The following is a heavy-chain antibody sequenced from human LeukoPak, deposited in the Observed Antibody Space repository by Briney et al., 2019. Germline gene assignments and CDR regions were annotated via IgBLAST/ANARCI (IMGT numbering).Heavy chain of an antibody. V-gene: IGHV4-39*01. CDR2: ISDSGNT. Sequence: SETLSLTCTVSGASINNSTYYWGWIRQPPGKGLEWIGTISDSGNTYFNPSLRSRVTISVDTSKNQFSLKLTSVTAADTAVHYCARQGDGGRAYDHWGQGTLVTVSS. J-gene: IGHJ4*02. CDR1: GASINNSTYY. D-gene: IGHD4-23*01. CDR3: ARQGDGGRAYDH.